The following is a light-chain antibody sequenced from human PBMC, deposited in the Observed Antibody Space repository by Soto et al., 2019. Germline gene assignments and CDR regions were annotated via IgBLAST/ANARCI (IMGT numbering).Light chain of an antibody. CDR3: SSYAGSNNVV. CDR2: EVS. V-gene: IGLV2-8*01. CDR1: SSDVGGYNY. Sequence: QSALTQLPSASGSPGQSVTISCTGTSSDVGGYNYVSWYQQHPGKAPKLMIYEVSKRPSGVPDRLSGSKSGNTASLTISGLQAEDEADYYCSSYAGSNNVVFGGGTKLTVL. J-gene: IGLJ2*01.